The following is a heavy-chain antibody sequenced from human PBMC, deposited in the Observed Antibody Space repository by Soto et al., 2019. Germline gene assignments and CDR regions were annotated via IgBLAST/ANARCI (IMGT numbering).Heavy chain of an antibody. CDR2: IYTSGST. V-gene: IGHV4-4*07. Sequence: QVQLQESGPGLVKPSETLSLTCTVSGGSISSYYWSWIRQPAGKGLEWIGRIYTSGSTNYNPSLKSRVTMSVDTSKNQFSLKLSSVTAADTAVYYCARDGYSSSWYRVGYYYCMDVWGQGTTVTVSS. J-gene: IGHJ6*02. D-gene: IGHD6-13*01. CDR1: GGSISSYY. CDR3: ARDGYSSSWYRVGYYYCMDV.